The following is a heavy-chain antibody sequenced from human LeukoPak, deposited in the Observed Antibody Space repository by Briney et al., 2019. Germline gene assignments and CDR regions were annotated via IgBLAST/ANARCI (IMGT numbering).Heavy chain of an antibody. CDR2: ISHSGST. J-gene: IGHJ5*02. CDR1: GGSISSSY. CDR3: ARRFVDTAMVDWFDP. D-gene: IGHD5-18*01. Sequence: PSETLSLTCTVSGGSISSSYWSWIRQPPEKGLEWIGYISHSGSTNYNPSLKSRVTISVDTSKNRFSLKLSSVTAADTAVYYCARRFVDTAMVDWFDPWGQGTLVTVSS. V-gene: IGHV4-59*08.